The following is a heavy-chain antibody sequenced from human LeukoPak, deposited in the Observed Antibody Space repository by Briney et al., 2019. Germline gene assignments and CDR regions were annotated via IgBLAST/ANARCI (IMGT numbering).Heavy chain of an antibody. D-gene: IGHD2-2*01. J-gene: IGHJ6*03. Sequence: SETLSLTCTVSGGSISSHYWSWIRQPPGKGLEWIGYIYYSGSTNYNPSLKSRVTISVDTSKNQFSLKLSSVTAADTAVYYCARASAEIVVVPAAPYYYYYYMDVWGKGPRSPSP. V-gene: IGHV4-59*11. CDR3: ARASAEIVVVPAAPYYYYYYMDV. CDR1: GGSISSHY. CDR2: IYYSGST.